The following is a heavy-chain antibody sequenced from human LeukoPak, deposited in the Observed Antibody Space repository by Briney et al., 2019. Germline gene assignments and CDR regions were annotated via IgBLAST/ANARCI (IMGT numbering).Heavy chain of an antibody. CDR3: TRGYYFDY. CDR1: GFTFSDTH. CDR2: SRNKANGYTT. Sequence: PGGSLRLSCAVSGFTFSDTHMDWVRQAPGKGLEWVGRSRNKANGYTTEYAASVKGRFTISRDDSKNSLFLQVNSLKAEDTAVYYCTRGYYFDYWGQGTLVTVSS. J-gene: IGHJ4*02. V-gene: IGHV3-72*01.